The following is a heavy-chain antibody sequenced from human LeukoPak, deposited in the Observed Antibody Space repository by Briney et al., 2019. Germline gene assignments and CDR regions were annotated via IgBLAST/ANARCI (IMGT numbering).Heavy chain of an antibody. CDR1: GFTFSSYA. V-gene: IGHV3-30-3*01. CDR2: ISYDGNNK. J-gene: IGHJ4*02. CDR3: TRDSINYYDSSGYPAY. Sequence: GGSLRLSCAASGFTFSSYAMHWVRQAPGKGLEWVAVISYDGNNKYYADSVKGRFTISRDNSKNTLYLHMNSPRAEDTAIYYCTRDSINYYDSSGYPAYWGQGTLATVSS. D-gene: IGHD3-22*01.